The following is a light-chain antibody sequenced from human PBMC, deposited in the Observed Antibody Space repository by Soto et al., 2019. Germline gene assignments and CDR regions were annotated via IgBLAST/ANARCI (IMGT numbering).Light chain of an antibody. J-gene: IGKJ1*01. CDR2: DAS. CDR3: QQYNSYSLT. V-gene: IGKV1-5*01. Sequence: DVQMTQSPSTLSASVVDRVTITCLASQSISSWLAWYKQTPGKAPKLLIYDASSLESGVPSRFRGSGSGTEFTLTISSLKPDDFETYYCQQYNSYSLTFGQGTKVDIK. CDR1: QSISSW.